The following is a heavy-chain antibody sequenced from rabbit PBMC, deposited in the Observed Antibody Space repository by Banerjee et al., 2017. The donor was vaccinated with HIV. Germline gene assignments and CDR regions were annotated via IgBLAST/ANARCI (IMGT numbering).Heavy chain of an antibody. V-gene: IGHV1S40*01. Sequence: QSLEESGGDLVKPGASLTLTCTASGFSFSSTYWPCWVRQAPGKGLEWIACIYGGSSDSTYYATWAKGRFTISRTSWTTVTLQMTSLTAADTATYFCARDLAGVIGWNFGLWGQGTL. CDR1: GFSFSSTYW. CDR2: IYGGSSDST. CDR3: ARDLAGVIGWNFGL. D-gene: IGHD4-1*01. J-gene: IGHJ6*01.